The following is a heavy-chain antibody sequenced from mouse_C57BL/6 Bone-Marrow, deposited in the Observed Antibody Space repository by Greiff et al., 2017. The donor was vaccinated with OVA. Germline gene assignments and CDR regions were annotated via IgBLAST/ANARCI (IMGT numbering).Heavy chain of an antibody. CDR2: INPSNGGT. J-gene: IGHJ2*01. D-gene: IGHD3-3*01. V-gene: IGHV1-53*01. CDR3: ARRRTANYFDY. CDR1: GYTFTSYW. Sequence: VQLQQSGAELVRPGASVTLSCKASGYTFTSYWMHWVKQRPGQGLEWIGNINPSNGGTNYNEKFKSKATLTVDKSSSTAYMQLSSLTSEDSAVYYCARRRTANYFDYWGQGTTLTVSS.